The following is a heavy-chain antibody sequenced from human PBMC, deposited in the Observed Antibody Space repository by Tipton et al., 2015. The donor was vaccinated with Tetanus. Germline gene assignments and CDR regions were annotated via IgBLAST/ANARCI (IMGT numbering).Heavy chain of an antibody. V-gene: IGHV3-21*04. Sequence: GSLRLSCAASGFTFSSYSMNWVRRAPGKGLEWVSSISSSGSHMYYAESVRGRFSISRDNAKNSLYLQMNSLRAEDTAVYYCARRSFLVRGGYYFDYWGQGTLVTVSS. D-gene: IGHD6-13*01. CDR2: ISSSGSHM. J-gene: IGHJ4*02. CDR3: ARRSFLVRGGYYFDY. CDR1: GFTFSSYS.